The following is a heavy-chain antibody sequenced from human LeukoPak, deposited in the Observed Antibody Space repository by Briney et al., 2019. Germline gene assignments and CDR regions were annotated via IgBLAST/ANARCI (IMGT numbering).Heavy chain of an antibody. J-gene: IGHJ5*02. D-gene: IGHD4-17*01. CDR2: INPSGGST. CDR3: ASQRLRRDWFDP. V-gene: IGHV1-46*01. Sequence: ASVKVSCKASGYTFTSYYMHWVRQAPGQRLEWMGIINPSGGSTSYAQKFQGRVTMTRDTSTSTVYMELSSLRSEDTAVYYCASQRLRRDWFDPWGQGTLVTVSS. CDR1: GYTFTSYY.